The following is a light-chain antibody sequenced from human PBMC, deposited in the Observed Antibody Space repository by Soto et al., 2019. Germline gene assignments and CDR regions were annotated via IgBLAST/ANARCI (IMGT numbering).Light chain of an antibody. J-gene: IGKJ5*01. CDR3: QQFDNLPLT. CDR2: DAS. CDR1: QDITNY. V-gene: IGKV1-33*01. Sequence: DLQMTQSPSSLSASVGDRVTITCQASQDITNYLNWYQQKPGKAPKLLIYDASKLETGVPSRFSGSGSGTNFTFTISSLLPADIATYYCQQFDNLPLTFGQGTRLEIK.